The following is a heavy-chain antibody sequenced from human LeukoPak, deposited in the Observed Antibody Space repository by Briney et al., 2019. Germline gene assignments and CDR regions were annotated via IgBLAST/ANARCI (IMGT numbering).Heavy chain of an antibody. CDR1: GYTFTGYY. CDR2: INPNSGGT. Sequence: ASVKVSCKASGYTFTGYYMHWVRQAPGQGLEWMGWINPNSGGTNYAQKFQGRVTMTRDTSISTAYMELSRLRSDDTAVYYCARDCNNYGSDSFGCWGQGTLVTVSS. D-gene: IGHD4-23*01. CDR3: ARDCNNYGSDSFGC. V-gene: IGHV1-2*02. J-gene: IGHJ4*02.